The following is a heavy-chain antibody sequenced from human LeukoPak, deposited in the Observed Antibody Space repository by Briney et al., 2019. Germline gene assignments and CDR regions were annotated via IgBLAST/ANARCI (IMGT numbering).Heavy chain of an antibody. CDR1: GGSISSHY. CDR2: IYYSGST. J-gene: IGHJ4*02. V-gene: IGHV4-59*11. Sequence: SETLSLTCTVSGGSISSHYWSWIRQPPGKGLEWIGYIYYSGSTNYNPSLKSRVTISVDTSKNQFSLKLSSVTAADTAVYYCASDIRGRAAALDYWGQGTLVTVSS. D-gene: IGHD6-13*01. CDR3: ASDIRGRAAALDY.